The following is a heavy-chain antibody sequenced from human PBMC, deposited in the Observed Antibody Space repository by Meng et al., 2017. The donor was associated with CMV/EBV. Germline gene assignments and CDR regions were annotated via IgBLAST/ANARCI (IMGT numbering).Heavy chain of an antibody. V-gene: IGHV3-48*04. CDR2: ISSSSSTI. J-gene: IGHJ5*02. D-gene: IGHD6-13*01. CDR1: GFTFSSYS. CDR3: ARDGGGSSWYGGWFDP. Sequence: LSLTCAASGFTFSSYSMNWVRQAPGKGLEWVSYISSSSSTIYYADSVKGRFTISRDNAKNSLYLQMNSLRAEDTAVYYCARDGGGSSWYGGWFDPWGQGTLVTVSS.